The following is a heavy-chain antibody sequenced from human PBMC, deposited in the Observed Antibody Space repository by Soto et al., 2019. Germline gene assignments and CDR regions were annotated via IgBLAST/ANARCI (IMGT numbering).Heavy chain of an antibody. Sequence: LSLTCTVSGGAVSSGTYYWSWIRQPPGKGLEWIGHIYFTGSTNYNPSLKSRVTMSLDTSRNQFSLRLSSVTAADTAVYYCTRGPPRVQWFDPWGLGTLVTVSS. J-gene: IGHJ5*02. CDR3: TRGPPRVQWFDP. CDR2: IYFTGST. V-gene: IGHV4-61*01. CDR1: GGAVSSGTYY.